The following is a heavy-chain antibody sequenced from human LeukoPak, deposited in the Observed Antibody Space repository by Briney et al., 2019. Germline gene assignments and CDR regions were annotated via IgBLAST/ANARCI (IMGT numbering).Heavy chain of an antibody. CDR2: IYYSGST. Sequence: SQTLPLTCTVSGGSISSGDYYWSWIRQPPGKGLEWIGYIYYSGSTYYNPSLKSRVTISVDTSKNQFSLKLSSVTAADTAVYFCARLTYGSGSYWFDYWGQGTLVTVSS. V-gene: IGHV4-30-4*08. CDR1: GGSISSGDYY. J-gene: IGHJ4*02. CDR3: ARLTYGSGSYWFDY. D-gene: IGHD3-10*01.